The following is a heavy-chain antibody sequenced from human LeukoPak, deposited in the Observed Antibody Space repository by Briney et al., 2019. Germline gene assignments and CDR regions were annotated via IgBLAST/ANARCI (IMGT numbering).Heavy chain of an antibody. Sequence: SETLSLTCTVSGGSISSGDYYWSWIRQPPGKGLEWIGYIYYSGSTYYNPSLKSRVTISVDTSKNQFSLKLSSVTAADTAVYYCARHDNNWGASNFGYWGQGTLVTVSS. CDR3: ARHDNNWGASNFGY. V-gene: IGHV4-30-4*01. J-gene: IGHJ4*02. CDR2: IYYSGST. D-gene: IGHD7-27*01. CDR1: GGSISSGDYY.